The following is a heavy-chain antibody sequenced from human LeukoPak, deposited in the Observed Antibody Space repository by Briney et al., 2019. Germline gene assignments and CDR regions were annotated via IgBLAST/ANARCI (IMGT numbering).Heavy chain of an antibody. Sequence: GGSLRLSCAASGFTFSRYAMHGVRQAPGKGLEYVSAISSNGGRTYYENSVKGRFTISRDNSKNTLYLQMGSLRAEDMAVYYCARDFVHYYDSSGFEYYFDFWGQGTLVTVSS. V-gene: IGHV3-64*01. D-gene: IGHD3-22*01. CDR3: ARDFVHYYDSSGFEYYFDF. J-gene: IGHJ4*02. CDR1: GFTFSRYA. CDR2: ISSNGGRT.